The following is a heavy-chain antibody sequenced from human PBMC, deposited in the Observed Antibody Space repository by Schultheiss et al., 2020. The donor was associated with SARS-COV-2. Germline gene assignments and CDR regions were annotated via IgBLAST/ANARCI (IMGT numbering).Heavy chain of an antibody. CDR1: GGSFSGYY. D-gene: IGHD4-17*01. Sequence: SETLSLTCAVYGGSFSGYYWSWIRQPPGKGLEWIGEINHSGSTNYNPSLKSRVTISVDTSKNQFSLKLSSVTAADTAVYYCARHARNDYGDYFEYWGQGTLVTVSS. V-gene: IGHV4-34*01. J-gene: IGHJ4*02. CDR2: INHSGST. CDR3: ARHARNDYGDYFEY.